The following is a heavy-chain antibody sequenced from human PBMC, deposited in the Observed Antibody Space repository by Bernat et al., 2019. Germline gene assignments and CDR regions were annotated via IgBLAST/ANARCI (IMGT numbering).Heavy chain of an antibody. CDR1: GFTFSSYA. V-gene: IGHV3-23*04. D-gene: IGHD4-17*01. CDR2: ISGSDSST. CDR3: AKAPTTTLTFPRWWYFDL. Sequence: EVQLVESGGGLVQPGGSLRLSCAASGFTFSSYAMSWVRQAPGKGLEWVSAISGSDSSTYYADSVKGRFTISRDNSKNTLYLQMNSLRAEDTAVYYCAKAPTTTLTFPRWWYFDLWGRGTLVTVSS. J-gene: IGHJ2*01.